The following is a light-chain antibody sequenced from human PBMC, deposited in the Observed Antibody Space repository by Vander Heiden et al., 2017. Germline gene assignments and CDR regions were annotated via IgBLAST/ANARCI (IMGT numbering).Light chain of an antibody. CDR2: GAS. V-gene: IGKV3-20*01. CDR1: QSVSSSY. Sequence: EIVLTQSPGTLSLSPGERATLSCRASQSVSSSYLAWYQQKPGQAPRLLIYGASSRATGIPDRFSGSGSGTDFTLTISRLEPEDFAVYYCQQDGSSPWTFGPGTKVGIK. J-gene: IGKJ1*01. CDR3: QQDGSSPWT.